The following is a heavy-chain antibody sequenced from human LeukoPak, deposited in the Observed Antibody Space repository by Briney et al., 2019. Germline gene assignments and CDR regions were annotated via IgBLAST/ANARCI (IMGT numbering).Heavy chain of an antibody. CDR2: ISASDGTT. CDR1: GYTFSDYG. D-gene: IGHD4-17*01. J-gene: IGHJ1*01. CDR3: ARCGAAVTTHFSH. Sequence: ASVKVSCKASGYTFSDYGITWARQAPGQGLEWMGWISASDGTTNYAQKVQGRVTMTTDTYASTAYMELRSLTSDDTAVYYCARCGAAVTTHFSHWGQGTLVTVSS. V-gene: IGHV1-18*01.